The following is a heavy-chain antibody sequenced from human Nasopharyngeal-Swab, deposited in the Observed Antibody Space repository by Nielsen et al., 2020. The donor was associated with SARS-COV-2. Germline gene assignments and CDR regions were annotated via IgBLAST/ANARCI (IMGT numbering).Heavy chain of an antibody. CDR1: GGPISSYY. Sequence: SETLSLTCSVSGGPISSYYWSWIRQRPGKGLEWLGYVFYSGTTNYNPSLKRRVSISVDTSKNHFSLKLRSMTAADTAVYFCATSGYSYGLPVGYFGHWGQGILVTVSS. V-gene: IGHV4-59*01. CDR3: ATSGYSYGLPVGYFGH. D-gene: IGHD5-18*01. J-gene: IGHJ4*02. CDR2: VFYSGTT.